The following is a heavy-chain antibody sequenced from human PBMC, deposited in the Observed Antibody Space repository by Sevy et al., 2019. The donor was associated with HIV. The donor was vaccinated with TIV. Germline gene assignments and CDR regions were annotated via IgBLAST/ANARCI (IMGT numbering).Heavy chain of an antibody. CDR1: GFTFSDYY. D-gene: IGHD5-18*01. V-gene: IGHV3-11*06. J-gene: IGHJ4*02. Sequence: GGSLRLSCTASGFTFSDYYMSWIRQAPGKGLEWVSYISTSSSYTSYPDSVKGQFTISRDNAKNSLYLQMNSLRVGDTAVYYCARVRYNYGQKYFDYWGQGTLVTVSS. CDR2: ISTSSSYT. CDR3: ARVRYNYGQKYFDY.